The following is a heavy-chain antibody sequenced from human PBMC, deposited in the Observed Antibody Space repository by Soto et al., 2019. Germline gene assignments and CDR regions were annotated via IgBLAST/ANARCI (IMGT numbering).Heavy chain of an antibody. CDR2: FDPEDAEI. V-gene: IGHV1-24*01. CDR1: GYTLTELS. Sequence: ASVKVSCKVAGYTLTELSMHWVRQAPGKGLEWMGGFDPEDAEIIYAQKFQGRVTMTEDTSTDTAYMELSSLRSEDTAVYYCAGITMIVVGPYGLDVWGQRTTVTVS. D-gene: IGHD3-22*01. J-gene: IGHJ6*02. CDR3: AGITMIVVGPYGLDV.